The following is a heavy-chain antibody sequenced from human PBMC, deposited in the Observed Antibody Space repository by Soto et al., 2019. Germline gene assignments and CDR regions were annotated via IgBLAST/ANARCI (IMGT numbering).Heavy chain of an antibody. V-gene: IGHV3-30-3*01. CDR3: ARGDREDILVVVGARPGEYGIYI. Sequence: QVQLVESGGGVVQPGGSLRLSCAASGFTFRNHAMHWVRQAPGKGLECLAVIAYDGSNAFYRDSVKGRFTISRDNSKNTLYLHLNSLRSEDRGVYYCARGDREDILVVVGARPGEYGIYIWCQGPTVTVSS. J-gene: IGHJ6*01. CDR1: GFTFRNHA. CDR2: IAYDGSNA. D-gene: IGHD2-15*01.